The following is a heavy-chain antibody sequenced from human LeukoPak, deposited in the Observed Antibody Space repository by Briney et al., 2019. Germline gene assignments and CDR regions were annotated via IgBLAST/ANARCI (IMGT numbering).Heavy chain of an antibody. D-gene: IGHD2-2*01. CDR1: GSIFTSYW. CDR2: IYPGDSDT. Sequence: GASLQISCKGSGSIFTSYWIGWGRQLPGKGLEWMGIIYPGDSDTRYSPSFQGQVTISADKSISTAYLQWSSLKASDTAMYYCARHPVPRVPAAEYNWFDPWGQGTLGTVSS. CDR3: ARHPVPRVPAAEYNWFDP. V-gene: IGHV5-51*01. J-gene: IGHJ5*02.